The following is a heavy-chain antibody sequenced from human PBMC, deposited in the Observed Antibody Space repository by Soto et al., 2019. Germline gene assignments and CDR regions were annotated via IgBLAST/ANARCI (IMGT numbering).Heavy chain of an antibody. J-gene: IGHJ4*02. V-gene: IGHV4-31*03. CDR2: IYYSGST. CDR1: GGSISSGGYY. D-gene: IGHD4-17*01. CDR3: ARGNRDYGDYVTDY. Sequence: QVQLQESGPGLVKPSQTLSLTCTVSGGSISSGGYYWSWIRQHPGKGLEWIGYIYYSGSTYYNPSLKSRVTISVDTSKNQFTLKLSSVSAADTAVYYCARGNRDYGDYVTDYWGQGTLVTVSS.